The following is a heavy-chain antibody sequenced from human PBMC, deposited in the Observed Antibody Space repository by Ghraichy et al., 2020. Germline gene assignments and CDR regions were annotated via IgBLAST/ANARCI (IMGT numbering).Heavy chain of an antibody. CDR3: TRGAPATPRSGFDV. D-gene: IGHD2-15*01. Sequence: ETLSLTCAASGFTFSNYWMSWVRQAPGKGLVWVSHIKNDGSTTNYADSVKGRFTISSDNDKNTLYVQMNSLRAEDTALYYCTRGAPATPRSGFDVWGQGTVVTGSS. V-gene: IGHV3-74*01. J-gene: IGHJ3*01. CDR1: GFTFSNYW. CDR2: IKNDGSTT.